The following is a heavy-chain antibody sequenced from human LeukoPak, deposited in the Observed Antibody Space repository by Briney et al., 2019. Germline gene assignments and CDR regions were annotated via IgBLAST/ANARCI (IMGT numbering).Heavy chain of an antibody. V-gene: IGHV3-21*01. CDR2: ISSSTSYI. J-gene: IGHJ4*02. CDR1: GFTFRTYT. CDR3: AKDRYSSTPYYFDY. D-gene: IGHD6-13*01. Sequence: GGSLRLSCAVSGFTFRTYTMNWVRQAPGKGLEWVSSISSSTSYIYYADSVKGRFTISRDNAKTSLYLQMNSLRAEDTAVYYCAKDRYSSTPYYFDYWGQGTLVTVSS.